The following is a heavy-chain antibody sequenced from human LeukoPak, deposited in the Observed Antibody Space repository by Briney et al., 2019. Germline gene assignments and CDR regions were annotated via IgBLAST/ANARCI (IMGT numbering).Heavy chain of an antibody. CDR1: GYTFTSYD. Sequence: ASVKVSCKASGYTFTSYDMHWVRQAPGQGLEWMGIINPSGGSTIYAQKFQGRVTMTRDTSTSTVYMELSSLRSEDTAVYYCARERQMATIPFDYWGQGTLVTVSS. CDR3: ARERQMATIPFDY. CDR2: INPSGGST. D-gene: IGHD5-24*01. J-gene: IGHJ4*02. V-gene: IGHV1-46*01.